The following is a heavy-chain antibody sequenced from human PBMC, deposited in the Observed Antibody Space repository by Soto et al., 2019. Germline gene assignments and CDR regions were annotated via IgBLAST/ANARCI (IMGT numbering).Heavy chain of an antibody. V-gene: IGHV3-23*01. Sequence: GGSLRLSCGASGFTFGDSAMSWVRQAPGKGLEWVDAISGTGGAAYYADSVKGRFTISRDNSRKTLFLQMNSLRVDDTAIYHFAKPDEVARAFDFWGQGTLVTVSS. CDR1: GFTFGDSA. CDR2: ISGTGGAA. CDR3: AKPDEVARAFDF. J-gene: IGHJ4*02.